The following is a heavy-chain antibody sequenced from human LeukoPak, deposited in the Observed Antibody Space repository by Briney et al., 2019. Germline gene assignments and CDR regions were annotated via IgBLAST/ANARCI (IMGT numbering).Heavy chain of an antibody. CDR3: ARDTAAAGSYFDY. D-gene: IGHD6-13*01. V-gene: IGHV3-23*01. CDR2: INSNGGST. J-gene: IGHJ4*02. CDR1: GFTFGTST. Sequence: PGGSLTLSCTTSGFTFGTSTMTWVRQAPGKGLEWVSTINSNGGSTYYASSVKGRFTISRDNSRNTLYLRMSSLRAEDTAVYYCARDTAAAGSYFDYWGQGTLVTVSS.